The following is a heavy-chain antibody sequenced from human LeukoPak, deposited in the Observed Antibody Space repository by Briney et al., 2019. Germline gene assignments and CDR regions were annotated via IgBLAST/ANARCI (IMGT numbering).Heavy chain of an antibody. J-gene: IGHJ4*02. CDR1: GGSISGYY. Sequence: SETLSLTCTVSGGSISGYYWSWIRQSPEKGLESIGFIYSTGSTNYNPSLKSRVTISIDTSQNQFSLRLSSVTAADTAVYYCARSSNYYDSSIHYLDYWGQGPLVSVSS. CDR3: ARSSNYYDSSIHYLDY. D-gene: IGHD3-22*01. V-gene: IGHV4-59*01. CDR2: IYSTGST.